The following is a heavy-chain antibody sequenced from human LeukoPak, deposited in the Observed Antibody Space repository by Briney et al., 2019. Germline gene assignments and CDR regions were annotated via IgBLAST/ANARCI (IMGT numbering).Heavy chain of an antibody. CDR1: GYTFTGYY. CDR2: INPNSGGT. CDR3: ARRFVDSSGYYQYYFDY. Sequence: ASVKVSCKASGYTFTGYYMHWVRQAPGQGLEWMGRINPNSGGTNYAQKFQGRVTITRDTSISTAYMELSRLRSDDTAVYYCARRFVDSSGYYQYYFDYWGQGTLVTVSS. D-gene: IGHD3-22*01. J-gene: IGHJ4*02. V-gene: IGHV1-2*06.